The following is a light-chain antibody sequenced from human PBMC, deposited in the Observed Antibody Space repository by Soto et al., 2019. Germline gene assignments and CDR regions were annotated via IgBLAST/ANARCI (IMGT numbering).Light chain of an antibody. J-gene: IGKJ1*01. V-gene: IGKV2-28*01. CDR2: LAY. CDR1: QSLLHSNGYNY. CDR3: MQAIQPCRT. Sequence: IVMTHSPLSLPVTPGEPASISCRSCQSLLHSNGYNYLDWYLQKPGQSPQLLIYLAYNRAAGVAERGRGCGSGTDFNLKTRRVEAEHGRRFYLMQAIQPCRTLGQGTKVDIK.